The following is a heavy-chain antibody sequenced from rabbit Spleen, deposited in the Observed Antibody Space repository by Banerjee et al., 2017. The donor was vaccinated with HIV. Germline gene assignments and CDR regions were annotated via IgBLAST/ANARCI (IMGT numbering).Heavy chain of an antibody. CDR2: IAGSSSGFT. J-gene: IGHJ6*01. CDR1: GFSFSSSDY. V-gene: IGHV1S40*01. Sequence: QSLEESGGDLVKPGASLTLTCTASGFSFSSSDYMCWVRQAPGKGLEWISCIAGSSSGFTYSATWAKGRFTCSKTSSTTVTLQMTSLTAADTATYFCARDRYGGSLSMAYTGMDLWGQGTLVTVS. CDR3: ARDRYGGSLSMAYTGMDL. D-gene: IGHD4-2*01.